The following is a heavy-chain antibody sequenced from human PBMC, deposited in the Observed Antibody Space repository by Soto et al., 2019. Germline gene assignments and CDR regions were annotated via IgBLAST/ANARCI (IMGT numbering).Heavy chain of an antibody. Sequence: ASVKVSCKASGYTFTSFDINWVRQATGQGLERMGWMNPNSGNTGYAQKFQGRVTMTRNTSISTAYMELSSLRSEDTAVYYCAVYCSGGSCHNDYWGQGTLVTVSS. CDR2: MNPNSGNT. CDR3: AVYCSGGSCHNDY. J-gene: IGHJ4*02. D-gene: IGHD2-15*01. V-gene: IGHV1-8*01. CDR1: GYTFTSFD.